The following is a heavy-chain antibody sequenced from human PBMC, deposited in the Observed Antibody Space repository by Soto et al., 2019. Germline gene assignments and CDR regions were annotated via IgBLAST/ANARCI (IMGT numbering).Heavy chain of an antibody. J-gene: IGHJ4*02. D-gene: IGHD3-22*01. V-gene: IGHV3-21*01. CDR2: ISSSSSYI. CDR3: ATDKGDSSGKNDY. CDR1: GFTFSSYS. Sequence: PGGSLRLSCAASGFTFSSYSMNWVRQAPGKGLEWVSSISSSSSYIYYADSVKGRFTISRDNAKNSLYLQMNSLRAEDTAVYYCATDKGDSSGKNDYWGQGTLVTVSS.